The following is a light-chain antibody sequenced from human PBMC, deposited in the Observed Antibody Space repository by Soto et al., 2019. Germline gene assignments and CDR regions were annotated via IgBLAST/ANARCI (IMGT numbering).Light chain of an antibody. Sequence: IVLTHSPSTLSLSPLERATLSFMSSQSLSSYLAWYQQKPGQAPRLLIYDASNRATGIPARFSGSGSGTDFTLTISSLEPEDFAVYYCQQRRSWPPTITFGQGTRLEIK. CDR1: QSLSSY. V-gene: IGKV3-11*01. CDR3: QQRRSWPPTIT. J-gene: IGKJ5*01. CDR2: DAS.